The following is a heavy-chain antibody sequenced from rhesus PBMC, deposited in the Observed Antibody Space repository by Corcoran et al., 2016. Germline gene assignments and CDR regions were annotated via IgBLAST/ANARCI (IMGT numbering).Heavy chain of an antibody. J-gene: IGHJ4*01. CDR3: ARLGPIYYFDY. CDR1: GGSISSNY. CDR2: IYGSGSST. D-gene: IGHD1-44*01. Sequence: QVQLQESGPGLVKPLETLSLTCAVSGGSISSNYWSWIRQAPGKGLEWFGYIYGSGSSTNYNPSLKSRVTLSVDTSKNQLSLKLSSVTAADTAVYYCARLGPIYYFDYWGQGVLITVSS. V-gene: IGHV4S11*01.